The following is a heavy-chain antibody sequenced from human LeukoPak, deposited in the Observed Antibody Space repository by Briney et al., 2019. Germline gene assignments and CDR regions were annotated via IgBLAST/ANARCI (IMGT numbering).Heavy chain of an antibody. V-gene: IGHV3-30*02. D-gene: IGHD2-2*01. J-gene: IGHJ6*03. Sequence: GGSLRLSCAASGFSFSNYGMHWVRQAPGKGLEGVAFIWYDGSQEYYADSVKGRFTISRDNSKYTLFLQMNSLRAEDTAVYYCAKYGVDCSSTSCYPLYYMDVWGKGTTVTVSS. CDR1: GFSFSNYG. CDR2: IWYDGSQE. CDR3: AKYGVDCSSTSCYPLYYMDV.